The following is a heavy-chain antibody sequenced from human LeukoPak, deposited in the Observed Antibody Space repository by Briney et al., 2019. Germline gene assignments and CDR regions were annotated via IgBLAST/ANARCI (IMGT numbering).Heavy chain of an antibody. D-gene: IGHD2-15*01. Sequence: GESLKISCKGSGYSFTSYWISWVRQMPGKGLEWMGRIDPSDSYTNYSPSFQGLVTISADKSISTAYLQWSSLKASDAAMYYCARHEGVGAAPDLWGQGTLVTVSS. CDR2: IDPSDSYT. CDR1: GYSFTSYW. V-gene: IGHV5-10-1*01. J-gene: IGHJ5*02. CDR3: ARHEGVGAAPDL.